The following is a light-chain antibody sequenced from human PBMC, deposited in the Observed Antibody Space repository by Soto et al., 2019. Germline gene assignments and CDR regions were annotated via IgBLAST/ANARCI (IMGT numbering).Light chain of an antibody. CDR1: SSDVGGYNY. J-gene: IGLJ1*01. CDR3: SSYAGSNNRYV. CDR2: EVS. Sequence: QSALTQPPSASGSPGQSVTISCTGTSSDVGGYNYVSWYQQHPGKAPKLMIYEVSKRPSGVPDRFSDSKSGNTASLTVSGLQAEDEADYYCSSYAGSNNRYVFGTGTKLTVL. V-gene: IGLV2-8*01.